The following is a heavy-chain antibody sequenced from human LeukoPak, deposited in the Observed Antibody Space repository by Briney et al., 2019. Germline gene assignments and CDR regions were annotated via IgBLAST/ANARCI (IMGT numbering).Heavy chain of an antibody. J-gene: IGHJ6*02. D-gene: IGHD2-2*01. CDR2: ITGSGDNK. Sequence: GGSLRLSCAASGFTFSSYGMSWVRQAPGQGLEWVSAITGSGDNKFHADSVKGRFTISRDNSKNTLFLQMNSLRADDTAVYYCARYCTTSSCRFYYGMDVWGQGTTVTVSS. V-gene: IGHV3-23*01. CDR3: ARYCTTSSCRFYYGMDV. CDR1: GFTFSSYG.